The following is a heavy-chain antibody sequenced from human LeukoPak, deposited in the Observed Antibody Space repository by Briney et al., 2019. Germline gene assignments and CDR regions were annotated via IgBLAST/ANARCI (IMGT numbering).Heavy chain of an antibody. D-gene: IGHD3-22*01. V-gene: IGHV1-2*02. CDR1: GYTFTGYY. J-gene: IGHJ4*02. Sequence: ASVKVSCKASGYTFTGYYIHWVRQAPGQGLEWMGWINPNSGGTNYAQKFQGRVTMTRDTSISTAYMELSRLRSDDTAVYYCARVNTYYHSSGYYYYFDYWGQGTLVTVSS. CDR3: ARVNTYYHSSGYYYYFDY. CDR2: INPNSGGT.